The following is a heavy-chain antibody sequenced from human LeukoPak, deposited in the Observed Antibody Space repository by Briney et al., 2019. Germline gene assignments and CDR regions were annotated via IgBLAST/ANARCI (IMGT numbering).Heavy chain of an antibody. J-gene: IGHJ5*02. CDR3: ARDGCSSTSCYTVNNWFDP. V-gene: IGHV1-69*13. D-gene: IGHD2-2*02. CDR1: GGTFSSYA. CDR2: IIPIFGTA. Sequence: TVKVSCKASGGTFSSYAISWVRQAPGQGLEWMGGIIPIFGTANYAQKFQGRVTITADESTSTAYMELSSLRSEDTAVYYCARDGCSSTSCYTVNNWFDPWGQGTLVTVSS.